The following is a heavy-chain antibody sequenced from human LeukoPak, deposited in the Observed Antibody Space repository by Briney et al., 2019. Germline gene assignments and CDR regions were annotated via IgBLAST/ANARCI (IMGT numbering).Heavy chain of an antibody. D-gene: IGHD3-22*01. J-gene: IGHJ4*02. Sequence: GGSLRLSCVASGFTFSGSAVHWVRQASGKGLEWVGRIRSKANNYATAYAASVKGRFTISRDDSKNTAYLQMDSLKTEDTAVYYCTGDNFDSSVKFDYWGQGTLVTVSS. CDR3: TGDNFDSSVKFDY. V-gene: IGHV3-73*01. CDR2: IRSKANNYAT. CDR1: GFTFSGSA.